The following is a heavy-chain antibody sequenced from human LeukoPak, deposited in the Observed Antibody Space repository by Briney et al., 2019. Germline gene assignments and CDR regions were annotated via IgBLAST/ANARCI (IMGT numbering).Heavy chain of an antibody. CDR3: ARGGGHGPDY. J-gene: IGHJ4*02. V-gene: IGHV4-61*01. D-gene: IGHD5-12*01. CDR1: GGSVSSGSYY. CDR2: IYYSGST. Sequence: PSETLSLTCTVSGGSVSSGSYYWSWIRQPPGKGLEWIGYIYYSGSTNYNPSLKSRVTISVDTSKNQFSLKLSSVTAADTAVYYCARGGGHGPDYWGQGTLVTVSS.